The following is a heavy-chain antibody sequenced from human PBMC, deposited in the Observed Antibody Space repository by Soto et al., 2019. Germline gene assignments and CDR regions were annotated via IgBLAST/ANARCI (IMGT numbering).Heavy chain of an antibody. CDR3: ARLRVSLPVTKMASLYK. CDR1: GYAFSSYW. CDR2: IYPGDSET. J-gene: IGHJ2*01. Sequence: LHISCQSSGYAFSSYWIAWVRQMPGKGLEWVGIIYPGDSETRYSPSLQGQVTISADRSTTTAYLQWSSLKASDSGTYYCARLRVSLPVTKMASLYKWGR. D-gene: IGHD4-17*01. V-gene: IGHV5-51*01.